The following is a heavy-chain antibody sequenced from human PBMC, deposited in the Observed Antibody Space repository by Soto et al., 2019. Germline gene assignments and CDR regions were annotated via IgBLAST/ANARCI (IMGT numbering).Heavy chain of an antibody. Sequence: QVQLQESGPGLVKPSGTLSLTCAVSGTSIINNNWWTWVRQPPGKGLEWIREIYHSGTTNYNSSLKSRVTFSTDKSKNQFSLNLNSVTAADTAVYYCARGDGDNAFDIWGQGTLVIVSS. D-gene: IGHD2-21*02. CDR2: IYHSGTT. CDR3: ARGDGDNAFDI. J-gene: IGHJ3*02. V-gene: IGHV4-4*02. CDR1: GTSIINNNW.